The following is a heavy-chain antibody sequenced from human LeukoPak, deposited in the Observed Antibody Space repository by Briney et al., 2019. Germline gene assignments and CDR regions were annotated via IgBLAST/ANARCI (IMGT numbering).Heavy chain of an antibody. CDR3: AREERIAAAGIGMDV. V-gene: IGHV1-69*04. Sequence: ASVKVSCKASGGTFSSYAISWVRQAPGQGLEWMGRIIPILGIANYAQKSQGRVTITADKSTSTAYMELSSLRSEDTAVYYCAREERIAAAGIGMDVWGQGTTVTVSS. CDR2: IIPILGIA. J-gene: IGHJ6*02. CDR1: GGTFSSYA. D-gene: IGHD6-13*01.